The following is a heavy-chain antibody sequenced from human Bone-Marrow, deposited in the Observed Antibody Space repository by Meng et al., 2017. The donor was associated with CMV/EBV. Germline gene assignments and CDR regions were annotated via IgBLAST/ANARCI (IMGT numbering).Heavy chain of an antibody. V-gene: IGHV5-51*01. D-gene: IGHD3-22*01. Sequence: KVSCKGSGYTFGDYWIGWVRQMPGKGLEWMGIIYPGDSDTRVSLSLQGQVTISADKSINTAYLQLSSLKASDTAVYYCARQRGGYDSSGYYEYWGQGKLVNVDS. CDR3: ARQRGGYDSSGYYEY. CDR2: IYPGDSDT. CDR1: GYTFGDYW. J-gene: IGHJ4*02.